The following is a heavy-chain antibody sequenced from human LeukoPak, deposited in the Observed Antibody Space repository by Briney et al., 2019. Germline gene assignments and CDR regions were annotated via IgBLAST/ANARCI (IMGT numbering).Heavy chain of an antibody. Sequence: GGSLRLSCVASGFTVSNYYMSWVRKAPGKGLEWVSVVYSGGETHHSDSVKGRFTLSRDISKSTLHLQMNSLRPEDTAVYYCTRDPDAWGQGTLVTVSS. J-gene: IGHJ5*02. CDR2: VYSGGET. CDR3: TRDPDA. CDR1: GFTVSNYY. V-gene: IGHV3-66*01.